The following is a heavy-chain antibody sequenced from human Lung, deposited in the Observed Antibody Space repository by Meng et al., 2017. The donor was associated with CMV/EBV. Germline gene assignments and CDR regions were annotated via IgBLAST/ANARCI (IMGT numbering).Heavy chain of an antibody. D-gene: IGHD2-2*01. J-gene: IGHJ4*02. CDR2: MDYRGST. CDR1: GDSISSGEYF. V-gene: IGHV4-30-4*01. CDR3: ARGELLWDY. Sequence: QVQRKESGQGLVKPSQTLPLTGTVSGDSISSGEYFWSWIRQPPGKGLEWIGYMDYRGSTFYNPSLKSRVTISVDTSKNQFSLKLSSVTAADTAVYFCARGELLWDYWGQGTLVTVSS.